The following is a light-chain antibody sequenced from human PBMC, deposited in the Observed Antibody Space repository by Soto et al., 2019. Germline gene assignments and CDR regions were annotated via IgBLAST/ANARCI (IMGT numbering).Light chain of an antibody. CDR2: DVS. CDR3: SSYTSSSTLMV. V-gene: IGLV2-14*01. J-gene: IGLJ2*01. Sequence: QSALTQPASVSGSPGQSITISCTGTSSDVGGYNYVSWYQQHPGKAPKLMIYDVSNRPLGVSNRFSGSESGNTASLTISGLQAEDEADYYCSSYTSSSTLMVFGGGTQLTVL. CDR1: SSDVGGYNY.